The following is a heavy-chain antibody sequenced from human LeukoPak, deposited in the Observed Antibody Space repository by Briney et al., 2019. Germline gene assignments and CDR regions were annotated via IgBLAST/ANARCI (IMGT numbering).Heavy chain of an antibody. CDR3: ARVLRDTAMDY. V-gene: IGHV4-34*01. CDR2: IYHSGST. CDR1: GGSFSGYY. Sequence: SETLSLTCAVYGGSFSGYYWSWIRQPPGKGLEWIGYIYHSGSTYYNPSLKSRVTISVDRSKNQFSLELSSVTAADTAVYYCARVLRDTAMDYWGQGTLVTVSS. D-gene: IGHD5-18*01. J-gene: IGHJ4*02.